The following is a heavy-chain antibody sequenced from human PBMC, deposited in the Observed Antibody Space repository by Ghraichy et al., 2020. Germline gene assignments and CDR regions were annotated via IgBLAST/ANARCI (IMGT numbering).Heavy chain of an antibody. D-gene: IGHD5-18*01. CDR3: ARKCGYSYRFDDYMDV. CDR2: IWYDGNNK. Sequence: GGSLRLSCAASGFTFSSYGMYWVRQAPGKGLEWVAVIWYDGNNKYYADSVKGRFTISRDNSKNTLYLQMNSLRAEDTAVYYCARKCGYSYRFDDYMDVWGKGTTVTVSS. V-gene: IGHV3-33*01. CDR1: GFTFSSYG. J-gene: IGHJ6*03.